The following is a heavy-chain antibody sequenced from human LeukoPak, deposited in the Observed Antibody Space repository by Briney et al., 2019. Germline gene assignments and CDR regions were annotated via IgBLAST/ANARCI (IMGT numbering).Heavy chain of an antibody. V-gene: IGHV3-20*04. CDR2: INWNGGST. CDR1: GFTFDDYG. CDR3: ARGGRGYDILTGYSNYYYYYYMDV. D-gene: IGHD3-9*01. J-gene: IGHJ6*03. Sequence: GGSLRLSCAASGFTFDDYGMSWVRQAPGKGLEWVSGINWNGGSTGYADSVKGRFTISRDNAKNSLYLQMNSLRAEDTALYYCARGGRGYDILTGYSNYYYYYYMDVWGTGTTVTVSS.